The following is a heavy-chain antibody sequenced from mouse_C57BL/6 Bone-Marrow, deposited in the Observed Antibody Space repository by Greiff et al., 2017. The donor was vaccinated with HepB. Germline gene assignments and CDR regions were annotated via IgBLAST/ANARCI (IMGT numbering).Heavy chain of an antibody. J-gene: IGHJ4*01. V-gene: IGHV1-9*01. CDR2: ILPGSGST. CDR3: TTLFITTVVAGGSYAMDY. D-gene: IGHD1-1*01. Sequence: VQLQQSGAELMKPGASVKLSCKATGYTFTGYWIEWVKQRPGHGLEWIGEILPGSGSTNYNEKFKGKATFTADTSSNTAYMQLSSLTTEDSAIYYCTTLFITTVVAGGSYAMDYWGQGTSVTVSS. CDR1: GYTFTGYW.